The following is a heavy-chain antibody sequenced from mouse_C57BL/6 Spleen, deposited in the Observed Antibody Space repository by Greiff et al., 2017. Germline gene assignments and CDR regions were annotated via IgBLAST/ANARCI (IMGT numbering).Heavy chain of an antibody. CDR1: GYAFSSSW. J-gene: IGHJ3*01. Sequence: QVQLQQSGPELVKPGASVKISCKASGYAFSSSWMNWVKQRPGKGLEWIGRIYPGDGDTNYNGKFKGKATLTADKSSSTAYMQLSSLTSEDSAVYFCARRGLYYDYVGFAYWGQGTLVTVSA. CDR3: ARRGLYYDYVGFAY. V-gene: IGHV1-82*01. D-gene: IGHD2-4*01. CDR2: IYPGDGDT.